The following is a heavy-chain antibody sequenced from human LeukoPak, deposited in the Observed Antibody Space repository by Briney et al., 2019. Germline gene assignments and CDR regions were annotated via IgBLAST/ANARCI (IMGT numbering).Heavy chain of an antibody. CDR1: GDSVSSNNAA. CDR2: TYYRSDWYN. CDR3: XXEGIPPDWFDT. J-gene: IGHJ5*02. D-gene: IGHD6-13*01. V-gene: IGHV6-1*01. Sequence: SQTLSLTCVISGDSVSSNNAAWNWIRQSPSRGLEWLGRTYYRSDWYNDYAESVKSRITIKADTSKNQFSLPMNSLTPEDTAVXXXXXEGIPPDWFDTWGQGTLVTVSS.